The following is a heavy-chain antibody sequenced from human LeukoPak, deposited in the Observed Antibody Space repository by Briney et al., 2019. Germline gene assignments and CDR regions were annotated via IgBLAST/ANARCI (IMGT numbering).Heavy chain of an antibody. Sequence: PSESLSLTCSVSGVSITFGRYYWTWIRQPAGKPLEWIGRIYTSGSTDYSPSLKSRVTISADTSRNHFSLKLTSLTAADTAVYFCAREWGYGLGTYSMDYWGQGVLVAVSS. D-gene: IGHD3-10*01. CDR3: AREWGYGLGTYSMDY. V-gene: IGHV4-61*02. J-gene: IGHJ4*02. CDR2: IYTSGST. CDR1: GVSITFGRYY.